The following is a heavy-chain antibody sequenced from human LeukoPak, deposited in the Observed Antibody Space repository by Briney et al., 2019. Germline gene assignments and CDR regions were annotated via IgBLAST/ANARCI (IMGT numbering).Heavy chain of an antibody. CDR1: GFTFSNYA. Sequence: TGGSLRLSCAASGFTFSNYAMSWVRQAPGKGLEWVSSMSGSGGSTYYADSVKGRFTISRDNSKNTLYLQMNNLRAEDTVLYYCAKNQGQWLVPVDYWGQGTLVTVSS. CDR3: AKNQGQWLVPVDY. J-gene: IGHJ4*02. V-gene: IGHV3-23*01. CDR2: MSGSGGST. D-gene: IGHD6-19*01.